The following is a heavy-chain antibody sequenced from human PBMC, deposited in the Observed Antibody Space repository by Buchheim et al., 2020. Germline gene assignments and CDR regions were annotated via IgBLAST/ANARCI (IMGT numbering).Heavy chain of an antibody. D-gene: IGHD3-10*01. J-gene: IGHJ5*02. V-gene: IGHV3-11*01. Sequence: QVQLVESGGGLVKPGGSLRPSRAASGFTFSDYYMSWIRQAPGKGLEWGSYISSSGSTIYHADSVKGRSTISRDNAKNSLYLPMNSLRAEDTAVYYCARATITVVRGVTFDPWGQRTL. CDR2: ISSSGSTI. CDR1: GFTFSDYY. CDR3: ARATITVVRGVTFDP.